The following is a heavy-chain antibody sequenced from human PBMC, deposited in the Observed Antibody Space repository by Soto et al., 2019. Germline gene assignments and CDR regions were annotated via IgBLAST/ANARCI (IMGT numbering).Heavy chain of an antibody. CDR3: ARDTGGYSYGPPAYFDY. CDR1: GGSISSGDYY. V-gene: IGHV4-30-4*01. D-gene: IGHD5-18*01. J-gene: IGHJ4*02. CDR2: IYYSGST. Sequence: SETLSLTCTVFGGSISSGDYYWSWIRQPPGKGLEWIGYIYYSGSTYYNPSLKSRVTISVDTSKNQFSLKLSSVTAADTAVYYCARDTGGYSYGPPAYFDYWGQGTLVTVSS.